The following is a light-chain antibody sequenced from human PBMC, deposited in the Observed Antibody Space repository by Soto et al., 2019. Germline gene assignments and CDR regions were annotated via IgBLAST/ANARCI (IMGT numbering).Light chain of an antibody. V-gene: IGKV1-5*03. Sequence: DIQMTQSPSTLSASVGDRVSINCRASQSISAWLAWYQQKPGKAPRLLIYKASTLEIGVPSRFSGSGSGTEFTLTISSLQPDDVATYYCQQYNDYSWT. CDR1: QSISAW. CDR3: QQYNDYSWT. J-gene: IGKJ1*01. CDR2: KAS.